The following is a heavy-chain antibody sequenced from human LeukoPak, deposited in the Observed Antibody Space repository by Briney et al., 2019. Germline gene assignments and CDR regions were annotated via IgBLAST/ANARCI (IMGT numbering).Heavy chain of an antibody. D-gene: IGHD5-18*01. Sequence: ASVKVSCKVSGYTLTELSMHWVRQAPGKGLEWMGGFDPEDGETIYAQKFQGRVTVTEDTSTDTAYMELSSLRSDDTAVYYCARDLLRGYSYGVTAYWGQGALVTVSS. CDR3: ARDLLRGYSYGVTAY. CDR2: FDPEDGET. CDR1: GYTLTELS. J-gene: IGHJ4*02. V-gene: IGHV1-24*01.